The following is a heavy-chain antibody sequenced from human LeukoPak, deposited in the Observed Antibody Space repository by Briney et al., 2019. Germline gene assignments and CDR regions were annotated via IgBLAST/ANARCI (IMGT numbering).Heavy chain of an antibody. D-gene: IGHD2-15*01. V-gene: IGHV5-51*01. CDR3: ARPAGYCSGGSCYPAY. CDR2: IYPADSHT. CDR1: GYSFSSYW. J-gene: IGHJ4*02. Sequence: GESLQISCKGSGYSFSSYWIGWVRQMPGKGLEWMGIIYPADSHTRYSPSFQGQVTISADKSISTAYLQWSSLKASDTAIYYCARPAGYCSGGSCYPAYWGRGTLVTVSS.